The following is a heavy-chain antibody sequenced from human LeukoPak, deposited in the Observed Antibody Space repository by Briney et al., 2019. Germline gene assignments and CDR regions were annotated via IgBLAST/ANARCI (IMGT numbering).Heavy chain of an antibody. CDR2: ISSSSSYI. V-gene: IGHV3-21*01. Sequence: GGSLRLSCAASGFTFSSYSMNWVRQAPGKGLEWVSSISSSSSYIYYADSVKGRFTISRDNAKNSLYLQMNSLRAEDTAVYYCAGDMGYYDSSGSFDYWGQGTLVTVSS. CDR1: GFTFSSYS. CDR3: AGDMGYYDSSGSFDY. D-gene: IGHD3-22*01. J-gene: IGHJ4*02.